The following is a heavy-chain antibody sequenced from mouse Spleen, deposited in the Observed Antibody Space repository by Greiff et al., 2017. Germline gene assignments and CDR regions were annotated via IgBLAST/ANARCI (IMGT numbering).Heavy chain of an antibody. CDR2: INPGSGGT. V-gene: IGHV1-54*01. CDR1: GYAFTNYL. Sequence: VQLQQSGAELVRPGTSVKVSCKASGYAFTNYLIEWVKQRPGQGLEWIGVINPGSGGTNYNEKFKGKATLTADKSSSTAYMQLSSLTSEDSAVYFCARSYDYRYFDVWGAGTTVTVSS. CDR3: ARSYDYRYFDV. J-gene: IGHJ1*01. D-gene: IGHD2-12*01.